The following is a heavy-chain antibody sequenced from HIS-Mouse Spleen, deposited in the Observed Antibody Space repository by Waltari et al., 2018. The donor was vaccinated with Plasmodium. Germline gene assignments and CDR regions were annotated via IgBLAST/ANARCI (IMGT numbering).Heavy chain of an antibody. CDR1: GYTFTGSY. D-gene: IGHD7-27*01. J-gene: IGHJ4*02. V-gene: IGHV1-2*02. Sequence: QVQLVQSGAEVKKPGASVTVSCKASGYTFTGSYMHWVRPAPGQGLEWMGWINPNSGGTNYAQKFQGRVTMTRDTSISTAYMELSRLRSDDTAVYYCARYPRWGNWGFDYWGQGTLVTVSS. CDR2: INPNSGGT. CDR3: ARYPRWGNWGFDY.